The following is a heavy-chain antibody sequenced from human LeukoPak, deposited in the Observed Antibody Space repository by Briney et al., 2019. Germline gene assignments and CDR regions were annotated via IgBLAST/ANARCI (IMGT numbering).Heavy chain of an antibody. CDR1: GFTFSSYS. CDR2: ISSSSSYI. D-gene: IGHD4-17*01. CDR3: ATTTITVTTVYWYFDL. V-gene: IGHV3-21*04. J-gene: IGHJ2*01. Sequence: GGSLRLSCAASGFTFSSYSMNWVRQAPGKGLEWVSSISSSSSYIYYADSVKGRFTISRDNAKNSLYLQMNSLRAEGTAVYYCATTTITVTTVYWYFDLWGRGTLVTVPS.